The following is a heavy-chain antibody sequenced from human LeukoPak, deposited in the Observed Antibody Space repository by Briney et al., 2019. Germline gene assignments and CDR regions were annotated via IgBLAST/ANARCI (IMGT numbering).Heavy chain of an antibody. CDR3: ARDEGPAAGTKATSPDY. D-gene: IGHD6-13*01. CDR1: GYTFTGYC. Sequence: ASVKVSCKASGYTFTGYCMHWVRQAPGQGLEWMGWINPNSGGTNYAQKFQGRVTMTRDTSISTAYMELSRLRSDDTAVYYCARDEGPAAGTKATSPDYWGQGTLVTVSS. V-gene: IGHV1-2*02. J-gene: IGHJ4*02. CDR2: INPNSGGT.